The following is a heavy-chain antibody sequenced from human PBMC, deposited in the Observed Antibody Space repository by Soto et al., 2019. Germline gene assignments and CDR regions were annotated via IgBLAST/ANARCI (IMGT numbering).Heavy chain of an antibody. D-gene: IGHD2-15*01. CDR1: GFTFSSYD. V-gene: IGHV3-13*01. Sequence: EVQLVESGGGLVQPGGSLRLSCAASGFTFSSYDMHWVRQATGKGLEWVSAIGTAGDTYYPGSVKGRFTISRENAKNSLYLQMNSLRAEDTAVYYCARDLFLRGCSGGSSSDYLGQGTLVTVSS. CDR2: IGTAGDT. CDR3: ARDLFLRGCSGGSSSDY. J-gene: IGHJ4*02.